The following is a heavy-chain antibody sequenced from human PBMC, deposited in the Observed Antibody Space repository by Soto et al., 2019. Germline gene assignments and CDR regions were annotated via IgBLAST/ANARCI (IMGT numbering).Heavy chain of an antibody. Sequence: GASVKVSCKASGYTFSSYAMHWVRQAPGQRLEWMGWINAGYGNTKSSQKFQDRVTISRDTSASTAYMELTSLRSEDTAVYYCVKPPKPHIVVLPVVIWGQGTLVTVSS. D-gene: IGHD2-2*01. J-gene: IGHJ4*02. V-gene: IGHV1-3*01. CDR2: INAGYGNT. CDR1: GYTFSSYA. CDR3: VKPPKPHIVVLPVVI.